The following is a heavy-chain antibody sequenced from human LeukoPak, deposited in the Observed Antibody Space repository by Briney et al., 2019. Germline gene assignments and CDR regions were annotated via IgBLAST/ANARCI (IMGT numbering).Heavy chain of an antibody. D-gene: IGHD2-2*01. CDR2: IYYSGST. CDR3: ARIGSGSAAINAPPDY. CDR1: GGSISSSSYY. J-gene: IGHJ4*02. V-gene: IGHV4-39*01. Sequence: SETLSLTCTVSGGSISSSSYYWGWIRQPPGKGLEWIGSIYYSGSTYYNPSLKSRVTISVDTSKNQFSLKLSSVTAADTAVYYCARIGSGSAAINAPPDYWGQGTLVTVSS.